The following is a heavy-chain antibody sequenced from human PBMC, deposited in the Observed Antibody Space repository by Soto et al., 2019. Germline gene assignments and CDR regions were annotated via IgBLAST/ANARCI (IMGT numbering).Heavy chain of an antibody. CDR3: ARGRPNIPDAIKFWFDP. CDR1: GGSFSGYY. Sequence: PSETLSLTCAVYGGSFSGYYWSWIRQPPGKGLEWIGEINHSGSTNYNPSLKSRVTISVDTSKNQFSLKLSSVTAADTAVYYCARGRPNIPDAIKFWFDPWGQGTLVTVSS. D-gene: IGHD2-2*02. V-gene: IGHV4-34*01. CDR2: INHSGST. J-gene: IGHJ5*02.